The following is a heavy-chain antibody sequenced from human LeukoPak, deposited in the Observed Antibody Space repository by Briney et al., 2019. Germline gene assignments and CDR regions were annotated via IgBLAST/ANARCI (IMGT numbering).Heavy chain of an antibody. D-gene: IGHD3-3*01. J-gene: IGHJ4*02. Sequence: SETLSLTCTVSGGSVSSYYWSWIRQPPGKGLEWIGYIYYSGSTNYNPSLKSRVTISVDTSKNQFSLKLSSVTAADTAVYYCARQRFLEWYFDDWGQGTLVTVSS. CDR3: ARQRFLEWYFDD. CDR1: GGSVSSYY. CDR2: IYYSGST. V-gene: IGHV4-59*08.